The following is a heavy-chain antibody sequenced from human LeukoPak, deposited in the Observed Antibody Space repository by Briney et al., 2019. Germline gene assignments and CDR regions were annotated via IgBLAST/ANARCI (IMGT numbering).Heavy chain of an antibody. CDR3: ARQGGSSLGWFDP. Sequence: SETLSLTCTVSGGSISSYYWSWIRQPPGKGLEWIGYIYTSGSTNYNPSLKSRVTISVDTSKNQFSLKLSSVTAADTAVYYCARQGGSSLGWFDPWGQGTLVTVSS. CDR2: IYTSGST. V-gene: IGHV4-4*09. CDR1: GGSISSYY. J-gene: IGHJ5*02. D-gene: IGHD1-26*01.